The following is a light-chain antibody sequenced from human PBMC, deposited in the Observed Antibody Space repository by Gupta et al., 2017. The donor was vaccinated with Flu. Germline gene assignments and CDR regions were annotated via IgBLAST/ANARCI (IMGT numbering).Light chain of an antibody. CDR3: QQYYTYTLS. Sequence: GDKVNISCQASQNIVGYLAWYQHKPGQAPILLIYESSTFASGVPSRFSGSGSGTDFTISISGLQPDDVATYYCQQYYTYTLSFGGGTKVQI. CDR1: QNIVGY. CDR2: ESS. J-gene: IGKJ4*01. V-gene: IGKV1-5*03.